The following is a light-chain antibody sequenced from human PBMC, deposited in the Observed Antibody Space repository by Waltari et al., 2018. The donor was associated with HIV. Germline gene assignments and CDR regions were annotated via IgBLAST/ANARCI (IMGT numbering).Light chain of an antibody. CDR3: QQYGSSPYT. CDR1: QSVSSDF. J-gene: IGKJ2*01. Sequence: EIVLTQSPGTLSLSPGERATLSCRASQSVSSDFFAWYQQKPGQAPRLLIYGASSRATGIPDTFAGSGSGTDFTLTISRLDPEDFAVYYCQQYGSSPYTFGQGTNLEIK. V-gene: IGKV3-20*01. CDR2: GAS.